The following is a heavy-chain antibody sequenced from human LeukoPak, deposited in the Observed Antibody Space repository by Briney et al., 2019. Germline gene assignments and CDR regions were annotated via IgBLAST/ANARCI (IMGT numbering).Heavy chain of an antibody. CDR2: VNFSGTT. CDR1: GASMTDNRYS. V-gene: IGHV4-39*01. Sequence: SETLSLTCSVSGASMTDNRYSWVWIRQSPGKGLEWIGSVNFSGTTYYNPSVESRLTISMDTFTNQLSLTLSDVTATDTALYYXXXXXXVXDGYXSDDWDCFDYWGQGTLVTVSS. CDR3: XXXXXVXDGYXSDDWDCFDY. J-gene: IGHJ4*02. D-gene: IGHD5-24*01.